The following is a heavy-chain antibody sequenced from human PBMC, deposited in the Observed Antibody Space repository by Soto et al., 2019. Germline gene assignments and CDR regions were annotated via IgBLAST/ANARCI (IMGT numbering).Heavy chain of an antibody. V-gene: IGHV2-26*01. D-gene: IGHD6-19*01. CDR1: GFSLSNARMG. J-gene: IGHJ4*02. Sequence: QVTLKESGPVLVKPTETLTLTCTVSGFSLSNARMGVSWIRQPPGKALEWLAHIFSNDEKSYSTSLKSRLTISKDTSKSQVVLTMTNMDPVVTATYYCARIPFTGYSSGWYLGVVDYWGQGTLVTVSS. CDR3: ARIPFTGYSSGWYLGVVDY. CDR2: IFSNDEK.